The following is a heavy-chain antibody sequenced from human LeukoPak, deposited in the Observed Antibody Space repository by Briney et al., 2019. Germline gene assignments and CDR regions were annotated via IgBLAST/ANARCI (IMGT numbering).Heavy chain of an antibody. Sequence: SETLSLTCAVSGGSISSGGYSWSWIRQPPGKGLEWIGYIYHSGSTYYNPSLKSRVTISVDWSKNQFSLKLSSVTAADTAVYYCARVVAQDFWTEYFDYWGQGTLVTVSS. CDR2: IYHSGST. CDR1: GGSISSGGYS. J-gene: IGHJ4*02. D-gene: IGHD3/OR15-3a*01. CDR3: ARVVAQDFWTEYFDY. V-gene: IGHV4-30-2*01.